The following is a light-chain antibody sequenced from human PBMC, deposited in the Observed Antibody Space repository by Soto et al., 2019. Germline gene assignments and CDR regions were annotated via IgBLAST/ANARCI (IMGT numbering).Light chain of an antibody. CDR3: HQYGHSPYT. V-gene: IGKV3-20*01. Sequence: DIVLTQSPGTLSLSPGDRATLSCRASQGVSTNYVAWYQQKPGQSPRLLIYGASSRAAGTPDRFSGSGSGTDFTLTISRVEPEDFAVFYCHQYGHSPYTFGQGTKLEIK. J-gene: IGKJ2*01. CDR2: GAS. CDR1: QGVSTNY.